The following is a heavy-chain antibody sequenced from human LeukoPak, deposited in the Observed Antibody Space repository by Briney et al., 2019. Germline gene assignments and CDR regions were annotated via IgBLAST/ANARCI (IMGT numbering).Heavy chain of an antibody. J-gene: IGHJ3*02. CDR3: ARDVGHCSSTSCYEDAFDI. CDR2: IIPIFGTA. D-gene: IGHD2-2*01. V-gene: IGHV1-69*13. CDR1: GYTFTGYY. Sequence: ASVKVSCKGSGYTFTGYYMHWVRQAPGQGLEWMGGIIPIFGTANYAQKFQGRVTITADESTSTAYMELSSLGSEDTAVYYCARDVGHCSSTSCYEDAFDIWGQGTMVTVSS.